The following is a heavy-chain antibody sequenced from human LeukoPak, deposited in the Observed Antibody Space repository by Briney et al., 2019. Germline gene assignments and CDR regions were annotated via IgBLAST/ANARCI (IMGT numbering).Heavy chain of an antibody. Sequence: GGSLTLSCAASGFSFGSYWMSWVRQAPGKGLEWVANIKQEGSEKFYADSVRGRCTISRDTAKNSLYLQTNSLRAEDTGIYYCARENRDGYNPYNWFDPWGQGTLVTVSS. CDR1: GFSFGSYW. D-gene: IGHD5-24*01. CDR3: ARENRDGYNPYNWFDP. J-gene: IGHJ5*02. V-gene: IGHV3-7*01. CDR2: IKQEGSEK.